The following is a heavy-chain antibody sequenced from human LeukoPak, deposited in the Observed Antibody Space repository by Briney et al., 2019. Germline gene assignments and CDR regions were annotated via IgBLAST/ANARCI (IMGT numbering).Heavy chain of an antibody. CDR2: ISSSGSTI. CDR1: GFTFSDYY. D-gene: IGHD5-24*01. J-gene: IGHJ4*02. CDR3: AREGLEMATINYYFDY. Sequence: KPGGSLRLSCAASGFTFSDYYMSWIRQAPGKGLEWVSYISSSGSTIFYADSVKGRFTISRDNAKNSLYLQMNSLRAEDTAVYYCAREGLEMATINYYFDYWGQGTLVTVSS. V-gene: IGHV3-11*04.